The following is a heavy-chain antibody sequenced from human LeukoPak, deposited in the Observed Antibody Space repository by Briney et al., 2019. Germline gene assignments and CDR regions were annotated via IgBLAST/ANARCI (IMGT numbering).Heavy chain of an antibody. CDR3: TRNTAHCLED. Sequence: SVTLSLTCAVSDISISSGYWWSWVRQPPGKGLEWIGEIIHSGSTNYNPSLKSRATISVDKSKNSFSLKLTSLTAADTAVYYCTRNTAHCLEDWGQGTLVTVSS. J-gene: IGHJ4*02. CDR2: IIHSGST. D-gene: IGHD5-18*01. CDR1: DISISSGYW. V-gene: IGHV4-4*02.